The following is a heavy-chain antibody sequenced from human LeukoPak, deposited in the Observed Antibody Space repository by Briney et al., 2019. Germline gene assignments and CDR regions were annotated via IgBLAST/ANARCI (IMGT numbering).Heavy chain of an antibody. CDR1: GLTFSSFG. CDR2: IWYDGSEK. J-gene: IGHJ3*02. CDR3: ARGGDAFDI. Sequence: GGSLRLSCAASGLTFSSFGMHWVRQAPGNGLEWVAVIWYDGSEKFYADSVKGRFTISRDNSKNTLYLQMNSLRVEDTAAYYCARGGDAFDIWGQGTMVTVSS. V-gene: IGHV3-33*01.